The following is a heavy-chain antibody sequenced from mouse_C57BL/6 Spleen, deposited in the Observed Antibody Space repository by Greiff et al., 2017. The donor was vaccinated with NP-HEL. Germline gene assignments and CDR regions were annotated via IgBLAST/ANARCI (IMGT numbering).Heavy chain of an antibody. Sequence: VMLVESGPGLVAPSQSLSITCTVSGFSFTSYGVDWVRQSPGKGLEWLGVIWGVGSTNYNAALNSRLTISKDNSKSQVCLKMNSRHTEDTAIYYCAWGYYGREGYAMDYWGQGTSVTVSS. V-gene: IGHV2-6*01. CDR1: GFSFTSYG. D-gene: IGHD1-1*01. J-gene: IGHJ4*01. CDR2: IWGVGST. CDR3: AWGYYGREGYAMDY.